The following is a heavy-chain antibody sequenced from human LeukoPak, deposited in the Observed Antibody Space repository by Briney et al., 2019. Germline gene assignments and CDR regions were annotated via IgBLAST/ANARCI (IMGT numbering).Heavy chain of an antibody. J-gene: IGHJ4*02. D-gene: IGHD2-2*01. V-gene: IGHV3-7*03. Sequence: PGGPLRLSCAASGFTFSNYWMTWVRQAPGKGLEWVANIRQDGTEKKYVDSVKGRFTISRDNAKRSVYLQMNSLRAEDTAVYYCCRSTASLDYWGQGTLVTVSS. CDR1: GFTFSNYW. CDR2: IRQDGTEK. CDR3: CRSTASLDY.